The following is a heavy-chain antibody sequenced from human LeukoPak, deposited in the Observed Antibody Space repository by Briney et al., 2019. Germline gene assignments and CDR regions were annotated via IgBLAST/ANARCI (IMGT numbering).Heavy chain of an antibody. CDR2: INHSGST. J-gene: IGHJ4*02. Sequence: PSETLSLTCAVYGGSFSGYYWSWIRQPPGKGLEWIGEINHSGSTNYNPSLKSRVTISVDTSKNQFSLKLSSVTAADTAVYYCARTTHLFDSWGQGTLVTVSS. V-gene: IGHV4-34*01. D-gene: IGHD2-15*01. CDR3: ARTTHLFDS. CDR1: GGSFSGYY.